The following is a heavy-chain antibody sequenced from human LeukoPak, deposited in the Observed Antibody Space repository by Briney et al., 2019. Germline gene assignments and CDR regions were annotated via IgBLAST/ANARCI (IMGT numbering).Heavy chain of an antibody. CDR2: ISYDGSNK. V-gene: IGHV3-30*04. CDR3: ARSGFYCSSTSCYLSYFDY. J-gene: IGHJ4*02. D-gene: IGHD2-2*01. CDR1: GFTFSSYA. Sequence: PGGSLRLSCEASGFTFSSYAMHWVRQAPGKGLEWVAVISYDGSNKYYADSVKGRFTISRDNSKNTLYLQMNSLRAEDTAVYYCARSGFYCSSTSCYLSYFDYWGQGTLVTVSS.